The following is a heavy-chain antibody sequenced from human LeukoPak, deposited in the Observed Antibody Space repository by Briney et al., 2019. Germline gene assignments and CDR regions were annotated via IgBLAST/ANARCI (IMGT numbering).Heavy chain of an antibody. Sequence: PGGSLRLSCAASGFTFSAYWMHWVRKAPGQGLVWVSRIDTVGSTTTYADSVKGRFTISRDNAKNTLHLQMSSLTADDTGAYYCARVRSGSDDWVDPWGQGTLVTVSS. CDR1: GFTFSAYW. CDR2: IDTVGSTT. V-gene: IGHV3-74*03. J-gene: IGHJ5*02. D-gene: IGHD3-3*01. CDR3: ARVRSGSDDWVDP.